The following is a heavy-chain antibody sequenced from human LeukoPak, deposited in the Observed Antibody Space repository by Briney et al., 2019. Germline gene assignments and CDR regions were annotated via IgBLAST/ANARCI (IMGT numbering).Heavy chain of an antibody. V-gene: IGHV4-61*01. D-gene: IGHD3-22*01. Sequence: PSETLSLTCTVSGGSISSSSYYWGWIRQPPGKGLEWIGYIYYSGNTNYNPSLKSRVTISVDTSKNQFSLKLSSVTAADTAVYYCARDVNYYDSSGYYGSVSTWFDPWGQGTLVTVSS. J-gene: IGHJ5*02. CDR3: ARDVNYYDSSGYYGSVSTWFDP. CDR2: IYYSGNT. CDR1: GGSISSSSYY.